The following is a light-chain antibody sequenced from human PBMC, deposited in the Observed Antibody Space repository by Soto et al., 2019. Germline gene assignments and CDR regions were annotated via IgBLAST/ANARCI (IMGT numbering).Light chain of an antibody. CDR3: PNYGGSPLFT. J-gene: IGKJ3*01. CDR2: GAS. CDR1: QTISSSY. Sequence: EIVLTQSPGTLSLSPGERATLSCRTSQTISSSYLAWYQQKAGQAPRLLIYGASSRATDIPDRFSGSGSGTAFTLTISRLEPEDFAVYYCPNYGGSPLFTFGPGTKVDIK. V-gene: IGKV3-20*01.